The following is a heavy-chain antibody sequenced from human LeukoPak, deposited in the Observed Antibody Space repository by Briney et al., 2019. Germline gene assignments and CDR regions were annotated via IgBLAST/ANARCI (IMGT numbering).Heavy chain of an antibody. CDR1: GFTFSSYS. V-gene: IGHV3-21*01. J-gene: IGHJ4*02. CDR2: ISNSSSYI. Sequence: PGGSLRLSCAASGFTFSSYSMNWVRQAPGKGLEWVSSISNSSSYIYYADSVKGRFTISRDNAKNSLYLQMNSLRAEDTAVYYCARGDGKGSPYFDYWGQGTLVTVSS. CDR3: ARGDGKGSPYFDY. D-gene: IGHD2-15*01.